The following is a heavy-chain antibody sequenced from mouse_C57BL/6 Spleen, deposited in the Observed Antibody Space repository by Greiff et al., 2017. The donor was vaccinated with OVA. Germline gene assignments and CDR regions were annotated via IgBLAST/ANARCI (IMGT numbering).Heavy chain of an antibody. CDR1: GYTFTDYE. CDR3: TRWDTTVVATRIDY. Sequence: VKLMESGAELVRPGASVTLSCKASGYTFTDYEMHWVKQTPVHGLEWIGAIDPETGGTAYNQKFKGKAILTADKSSSTAYMELRSLTSEDSAVYYCTRWDTTVVATRIDYWGQGTTLTVSS. V-gene: IGHV1-15*01. D-gene: IGHD1-1*01. J-gene: IGHJ2*01. CDR2: IDPETGGT.